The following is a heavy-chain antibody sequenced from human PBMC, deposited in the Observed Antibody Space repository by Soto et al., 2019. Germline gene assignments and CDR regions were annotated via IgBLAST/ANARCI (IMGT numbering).Heavy chain of an antibody. D-gene: IGHD2-8*01. Sequence: EVQLLESGGGLVQPGGSLRLSCAASGFTFSSYAMSWVRQAPGQGLEWVSAISGSGGSTYYADSVKDRFKISRENSMNARYLEMNSLRAEDTAVYYCAKEEGYAQAPPVDYWGQGPLVTVS. J-gene: IGHJ4*02. CDR1: GFTFSSYA. CDR2: ISGSGGST. CDR3: AKEEGYAQAPPVDY. V-gene: IGHV3-23*01.